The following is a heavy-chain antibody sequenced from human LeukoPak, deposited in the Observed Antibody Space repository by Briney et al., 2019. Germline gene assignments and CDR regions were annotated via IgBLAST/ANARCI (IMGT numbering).Heavy chain of an antibody. V-gene: IGHV1-8*01. J-gene: IGHJ6*03. CDR1: GYTFTSYD. CDR2: MNPNSGNT. Sequence: GASVKVSCKASGYTFTSYDIKWVRQATGQGLEWMGWMNPNSGNTSYAQKFQGRVTMTRNTSISTAYMELSSLRSEDTAVYYCARGGRARGKGGYYYYYMDVWGKGTTVTVSS. CDR3: ARGGRARGKGGYYYYYMDV. D-gene: IGHD1-26*01.